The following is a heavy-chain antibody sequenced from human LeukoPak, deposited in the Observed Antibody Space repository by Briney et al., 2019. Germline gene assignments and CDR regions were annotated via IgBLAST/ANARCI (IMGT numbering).Heavy chain of an antibody. Sequence: GGSLGLSCAASGFTFSSYGMHWVRQAPGKGLEWVAFIRYDGSNTYYADSVKGRFTISRDNSKNTLYLQMNSLRAEDTAVYYCAKDLIAADPYHFDYWGQGTLVTVSS. V-gene: IGHV3-30*02. J-gene: IGHJ4*02. D-gene: IGHD6-13*01. CDR1: GFTFSSYG. CDR3: AKDLIAADPYHFDY. CDR2: IRYDGSNT.